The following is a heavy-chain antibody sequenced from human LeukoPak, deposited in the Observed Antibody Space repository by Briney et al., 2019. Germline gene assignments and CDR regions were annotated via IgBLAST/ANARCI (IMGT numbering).Heavy chain of an antibody. J-gene: IGHJ4*02. Sequence: GSLRLSCAASGFTFSNYAMNWVRQAPGKGLEWVSSISGNSAYIFYAGSVKGRFTISRDNAQNSLYLQMNSLRAEDTALYYCVREPYSGSSAGFDYWGQGTLVTVSS. V-gene: IGHV3-21*01. D-gene: IGHD2-2*01. CDR1: GFTFSNYA. CDR3: VREPYSGSSAGFDY. CDR2: ISGNSAYI.